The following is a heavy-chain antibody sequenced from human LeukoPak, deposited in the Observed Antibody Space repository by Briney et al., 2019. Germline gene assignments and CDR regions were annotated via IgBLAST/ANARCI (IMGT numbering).Heavy chain of an antibody. D-gene: IGHD3-10*01. CDR2: INPNSGGT. J-gene: IGHJ4*02. CDR3: ARERHYYGSGSWDY. Sequence: AASVKVSCKASGYTFTGYDMNWVRQAPGQGLEWMGWINPNSGGTNYAQKFQGRVTMTRDTSISTAYMELSRLRSDDTAVYYCARERHYYGSGSWDYWGQGTLVTVSS. V-gene: IGHV1-2*02. CDR1: GYTFTGYD.